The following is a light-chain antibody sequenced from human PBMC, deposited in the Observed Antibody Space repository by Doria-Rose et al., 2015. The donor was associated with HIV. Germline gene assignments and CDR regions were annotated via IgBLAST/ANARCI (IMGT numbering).Light chain of an antibody. J-gene: IGKJ5*01. CDR2: DAS. Sequence: EIVMTQSPGTLSLSPGERATLSCRASQRVKSSYLAWYQQKPGQAPRLLIYDASTRATGIPDRFSGSGSGTDFTLTISRLETEDVAVYYCQQYGTSRGTFGQETRREIK. V-gene: IGKV3-20*01. CDR1: QRVKSSY. CDR3: QQYGTSRGT.